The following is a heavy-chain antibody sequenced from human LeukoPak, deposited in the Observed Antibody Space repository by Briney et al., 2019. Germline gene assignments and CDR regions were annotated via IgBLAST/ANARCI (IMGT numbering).Heavy chain of an antibody. CDR3: ARGPTMVRGVIRFYYYMDA. V-gene: IGHV4-34*01. Sequence: SETLSLTCTVHGGSFSGSYWSWIRQSRGRGVEWIGEINDSGSTNYNTSLKRRVSISIDPSKNQFSLKLTSVTAADTAMYYCARGPTMVRGVIRFYYYMDAWGKGTTVTVSS. CDR2: INDSGST. CDR1: GGSFSGSY. J-gene: IGHJ6*03. D-gene: IGHD3-10*01.